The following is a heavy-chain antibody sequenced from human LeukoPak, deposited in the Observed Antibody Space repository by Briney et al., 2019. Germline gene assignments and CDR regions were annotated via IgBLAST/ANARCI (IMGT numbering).Heavy chain of an antibody. D-gene: IGHD3-3*01. J-gene: IGHJ4*02. CDR3: ARDQYDTWSRRGNFDS. Sequence: GGSLRLSCAASGFTFSSYWMNWVRQAPGKGLEWVANIKQDGSEKYYVDSARGRFSISRDNAKNSLYLQMNSLRAEDTAVFYCARDQYDTWSRRGNFDSWGQGTLVIVSS. CDR1: GFTFSSYW. CDR2: IKQDGSEK. V-gene: IGHV3-7*03.